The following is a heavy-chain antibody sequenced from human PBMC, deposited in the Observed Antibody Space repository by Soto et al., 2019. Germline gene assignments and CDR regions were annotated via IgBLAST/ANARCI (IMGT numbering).Heavy chain of an antibody. J-gene: IGHJ4*02. CDR1: GGSISSGGYY. Sequence: QVQLQESGPGLVKPSQTLSLTCTVSGGSISSGGYYWSWIRQHPGKGLEWIGYIYYSGSTYYNPSLKGRGTISGDPSKNQFPLKLSSVTAADTAVYYCASMGYRYYFDYWGQGTLVTVSS. CDR3: ASMGYRYYFDY. V-gene: IGHV4-31*03. CDR2: IYYSGST. D-gene: IGHD2-15*01.